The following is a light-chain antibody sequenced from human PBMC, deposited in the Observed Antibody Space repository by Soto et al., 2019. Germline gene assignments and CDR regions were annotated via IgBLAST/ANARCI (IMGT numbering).Light chain of an antibody. CDR1: QSINRW. CDR3: QQYESYPLT. CDR2: EAS. Sequence: DIQMTQSPSTLSASVGDRVTITCRASQSINRWLAWYQQKPGKAPNLLVYEASSLDSGVPSRFSGSGAGAEFTLPISSRQPDDFATYFCQQYESYPLTFGGGARVEIK. V-gene: IGKV1-5*03. J-gene: IGKJ4*01.